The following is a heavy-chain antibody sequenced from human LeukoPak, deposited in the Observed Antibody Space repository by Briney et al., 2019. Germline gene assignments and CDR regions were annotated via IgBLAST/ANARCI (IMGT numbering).Heavy chain of an antibody. CDR3: ARHSGTYFDY. CDR2: IKQDGSEK. Sequence: GGSLRLSCAASGFTLSSYWMTWVRQAPGKGLEWLANIKQDGSEKYSVDSVKGRFTTSRDNAKNSLYLQMNSLGAEDTAVYYCARHSGTYFDYWGQGTLVTVSS. J-gene: IGHJ4*02. CDR1: GFTLSSYW. D-gene: IGHD1-26*01. V-gene: IGHV3-7*01.